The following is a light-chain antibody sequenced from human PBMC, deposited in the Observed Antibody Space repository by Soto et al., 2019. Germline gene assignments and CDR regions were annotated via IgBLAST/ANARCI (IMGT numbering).Light chain of an antibody. CDR2: DVT. J-gene: IGLJ1*01. CDR1: SSDVGGYNY. Sequence: QSALTQPRSVSWSPGQSVTVSCTGTSSDVGGYNYVSWYRQYPGEAPKLLIYDVTERLSGVPDRFSGSKSGNTASLTISGLQAEDEADYYCCSYAGGHIHYIIGTGTKVTVL. V-gene: IGLV2-11*01. CDR3: CSYAGGHIHYI.